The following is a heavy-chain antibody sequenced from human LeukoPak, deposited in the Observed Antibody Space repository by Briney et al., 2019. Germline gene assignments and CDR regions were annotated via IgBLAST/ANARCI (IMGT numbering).Heavy chain of an antibody. CDR2: IYPGDSDT. J-gene: IGHJ4*02. D-gene: IGHD5-12*01. Sequence: GESLKISCKASGYRFTTYWIGWVRQMPGKGLEWMGIIYPGDSDTRYSPSFEGQVTISADKSITTAYLQWSSLKASDTAMYYCARQITDQSSGYDSIDYWGQGTLVSVSS. CDR3: ARQITDQSSGYDSIDY. CDR1: GYRFTTYW. V-gene: IGHV5-51*01.